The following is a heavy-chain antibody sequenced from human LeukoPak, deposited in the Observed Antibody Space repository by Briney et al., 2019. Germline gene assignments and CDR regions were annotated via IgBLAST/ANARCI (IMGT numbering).Heavy chain of an antibody. D-gene: IGHD6-19*01. J-gene: IGHJ4*02. Sequence: GGSLRLSCAASGFTFDDYAMHWVRHAPGKGLEWVSGISWNSGSIGYADSVKGRFTISRDNAKNSLYLQMNSLRAEDTALYYCAKVLSSGWYYFDYWGQGTLVTVSS. CDR1: GFTFDDYA. CDR2: ISWNSGSI. V-gene: IGHV3-9*01. CDR3: AKVLSSGWYYFDY.